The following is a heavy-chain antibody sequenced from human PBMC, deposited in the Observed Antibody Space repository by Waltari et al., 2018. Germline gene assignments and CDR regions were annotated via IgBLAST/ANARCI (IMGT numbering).Heavy chain of an antibody. D-gene: IGHD6-6*01. Sequence: QLQLQESGPGLVKPSETLSLTCTVSGGSISNSNYYWGWIRQPPGKGLEWIGSVYYSGSTVYNTSLRSRLTISVDTSKNQFSLRLDSVTAADTAMYYCARYSSSSGWFDPWGQGTLVTVSS. CDR1: GGSISNSNYY. V-gene: IGHV4-39*07. CDR3: ARYSSSSGWFDP. CDR2: VYYSGST. J-gene: IGHJ5*02.